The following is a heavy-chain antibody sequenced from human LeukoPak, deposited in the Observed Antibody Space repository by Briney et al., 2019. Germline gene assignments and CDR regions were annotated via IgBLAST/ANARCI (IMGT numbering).Heavy chain of an antibody. D-gene: IGHD1-26*01. V-gene: IGHV4-59*08. Sequence: PSETLSLTCTVSGGSLSPYYWTWIRQPPGEGLEWIGYIYHTGTTRYNPSLNSRVTISVETPENQFSLRLNSVTAADTATYYCARLDSGDHGNVPHWGQGTVVIVSS. J-gene: IGHJ1*01. CDR1: GGSLSPYY. CDR2: IYHTGTT. CDR3: ARLDSGDHGNVPH.